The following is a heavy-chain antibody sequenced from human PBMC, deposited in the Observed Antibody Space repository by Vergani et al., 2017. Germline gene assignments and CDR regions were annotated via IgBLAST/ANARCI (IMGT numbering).Heavy chain of an antibody. CDR3: ARRSYDSSGYYYGY. CDR1: GYSISSGYY. J-gene: IGHJ4*02. V-gene: IGHV4-38-2*01. CDR2: IYHSGST. D-gene: IGHD3-22*01. Sequence: QVQLQESGPGLVKPPGTLSLTCAVSGYSISSGYYWGWIRQPPGKGLEWIGSIYHSGSTYYNPSLKSRVTISVDTSKNQFSLKLSSVTAADTAVYYCARRSYDSSGYYYGYWGQGTLVTVSS.